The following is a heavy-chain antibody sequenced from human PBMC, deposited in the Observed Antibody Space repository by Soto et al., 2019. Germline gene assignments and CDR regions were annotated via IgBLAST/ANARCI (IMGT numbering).Heavy chain of an antibody. Sequence: PGGSLRLSCAASGFTFSSYAMSWVRQAPGKGLEWVSAISGSGGSTYYADSVKGRFTISRDNSKNTLYLQMNSLRAEDTAVYYCVSAWIYSSGYPPFDYWGQGTLVTVSS. CDR1: GFTFSSYA. CDR3: VSAWIYSSGYPPFDY. J-gene: IGHJ4*02. D-gene: IGHD3-22*01. V-gene: IGHV3-23*01. CDR2: ISGSGGST.